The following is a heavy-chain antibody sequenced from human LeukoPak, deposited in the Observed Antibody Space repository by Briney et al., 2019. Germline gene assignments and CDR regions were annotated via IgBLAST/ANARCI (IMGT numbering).Heavy chain of an antibody. CDR1: GGTFSSYA. V-gene: IGHV1-69*13. CDR3: ATTADQLTPLGY. J-gene: IGHJ4*02. Sequence: ASVKVSCKASGGTFSSYAISWVRQAPGQGLEWMGGIIPIFGTANYAQKFQGRVTITADESTSTAYMELSSLRSEDTAVYYCATTADQLTPLGYWGQGTLVTVSS. D-gene: IGHD2-2*01. CDR2: IIPIFGTA.